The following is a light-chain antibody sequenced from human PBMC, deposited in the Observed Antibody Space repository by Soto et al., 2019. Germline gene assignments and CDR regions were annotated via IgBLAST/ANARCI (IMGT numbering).Light chain of an antibody. Sequence: AIRLTQSPSSRSASTGDRATITCRASQSISSYLAWYQQKPGKAPKLLIYAASTLQSGVPSRFSGSGSGTDFTLTISCLQSEDFAIYYCQQYYSYTITFGQGTRLEIK. CDR3: QQYYSYTIT. CDR1: QSISSY. J-gene: IGKJ5*01. CDR2: AAS. V-gene: IGKV1-8*01.